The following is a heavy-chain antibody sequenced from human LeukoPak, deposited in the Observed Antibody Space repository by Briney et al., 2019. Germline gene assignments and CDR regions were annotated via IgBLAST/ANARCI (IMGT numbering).Heavy chain of an antibody. CDR2: IWHDGSAE. CDR1: GFIFSSYG. D-gene: IGHD6-19*01. V-gene: IGHV3-33*06. Sequence: GRSLRLSCAASGFIFSSYGMYWVRQAPGKGLEWVAVIWHDGSAEFYADSVKGRCSISRDDSKNTLYLQMDSLRAEDTALYYCAKDNRGGWSGYFDYWGQGTLVTVSS. CDR3: AKDNRGGWSGYFDY. J-gene: IGHJ4*02.